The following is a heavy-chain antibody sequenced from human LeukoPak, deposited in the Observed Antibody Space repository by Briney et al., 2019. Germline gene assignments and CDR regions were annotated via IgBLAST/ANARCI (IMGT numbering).Heavy chain of an antibody. D-gene: IGHD5-12*01. J-gene: IGHJ5*02. CDR2: IRSTSET. V-gene: IGHV3-48*01. CDR3: ARDAGNSGYGCDL. Sequence: GSLRLSCAASGFISSQYGFNWVRQAPGKGLEWVSHIRSTSETFYADSVKGRLTISRDHARNSLYLQMNNLRGEDTAIYYCARDAGNSGYGCDLWGQGTLVTVSS. CDR1: GFISSQYG.